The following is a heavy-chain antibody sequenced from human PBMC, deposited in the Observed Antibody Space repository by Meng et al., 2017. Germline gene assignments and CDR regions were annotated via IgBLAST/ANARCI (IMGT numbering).Heavy chain of an antibody. CDR2: ISYDGSNK. D-gene: IGHD1-14*01. Sequence: GESLKISCAASGFTFSSYAMHWVRQAPGKGLEWVAVISYDGSNKYYADSVKGRFTISSDNSKTTLYLQMNSLRAEDTEVNYCARSYPPKPNKARALHEVPGYWGQGTLVTVSS. V-gene: IGHV3-30*04. CDR3: ARSYPPKPNKARALHEVPGY. CDR1: GFTFSSYA. J-gene: IGHJ4*02.